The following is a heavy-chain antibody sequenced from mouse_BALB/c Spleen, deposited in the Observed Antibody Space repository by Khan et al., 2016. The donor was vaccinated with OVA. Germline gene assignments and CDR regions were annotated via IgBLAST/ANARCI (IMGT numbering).Heavy chain of an antibody. CDR2: INYSGST. J-gene: IGHJ4*01. D-gene: IGHD1-3*01. Sequence: EVQLQEPGPGLVNPSQSLSLTCTVTGYSITSDYAWNWIRQFPGNKLEWMGYINYSGSTNYNPALKSRLSITRDTSKNQFFLQLNSVTTEDTATYYGAIDDSRYNEAMDYWGQGTSVTVSS. CDR1: GYSITSDYA. V-gene: IGHV3-2*02. CDR3: AIDDSRYNEAMDY.